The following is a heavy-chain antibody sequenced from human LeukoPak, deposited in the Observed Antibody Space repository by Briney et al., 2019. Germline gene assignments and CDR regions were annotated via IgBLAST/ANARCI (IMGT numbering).Heavy chain of an antibody. J-gene: IGHJ4*02. D-gene: IGHD7-27*01. CDR2: INHSGST. CDR3: ARGWADY. CDR1: GGSFSVYY. Sequence: SETLSLTCAVYGGSFSVYYWSWIRQPPGKGLEWIGEINHSGSTNYNPPLKSRVTISVDTSKNQFSLKLSSVTAADTAVYYCARGWADYWGQGTLVTVSS. V-gene: IGHV4-34*01.